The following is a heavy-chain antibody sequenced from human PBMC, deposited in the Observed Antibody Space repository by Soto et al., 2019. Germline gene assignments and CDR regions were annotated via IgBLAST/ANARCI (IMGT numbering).Heavy chain of an antibody. J-gene: IGHJ4*02. CDR2: IYYSGST. CDR3: ARQVDILDNTVTSYYFDY. Sequence: QLQLQESCPGLVKPSETLSLTCTVSGGSISSSSYYWGWIRQPPGKGLEWIGSIYYSGSTYYNPSLKSRDTSSVDTCKTQFSRKRSSVTAAATAVYYCARQVDILDNTVTSYYFDYWGQGTLVTVSS. CDR1: GGSISSSSYY. V-gene: IGHV4-39*01. D-gene: IGHD4-17*01.